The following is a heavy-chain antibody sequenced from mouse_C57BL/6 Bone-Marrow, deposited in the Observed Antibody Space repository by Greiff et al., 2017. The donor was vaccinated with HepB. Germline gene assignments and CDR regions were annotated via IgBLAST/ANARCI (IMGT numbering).Heavy chain of an antibody. Sequence: EVQVVESGGGLVKPGGSLKLSCAASGFTFSSYAMSWVRQTPEKRLEWVATISDGGSYTYYPDNVKGRFTISRDNAKNNLYLQMSHLKSEDTAMYYCARERQLGLWFAYWGQGTLVTVSA. J-gene: IGHJ3*01. D-gene: IGHD4-1*02. V-gene: IGHV5-4*01. CDR2: ISDGGSYT. CDR3: ARERQLGLWFAY. CDR1: GFTFSSYA.